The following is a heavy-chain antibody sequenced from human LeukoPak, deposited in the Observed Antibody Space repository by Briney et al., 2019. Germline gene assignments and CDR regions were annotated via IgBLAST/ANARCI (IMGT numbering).Heavy chain of an antibody. D-gene: IGHD6-19*01. CDR2: ISYDGSNQ. CDR3: ARDLTSAGTMDY. V-gene: IGHV3-30-3*01. Sequence: GRSLRLSCAASGFTFSSYAMHWVRQAPGKGLEWVAVISYDGSNQFYADSVKGRFTISRDNSKNTLNLQMISLRAEDTAVYNCARDLTSAGTMDYWGQGTLVTASS. CDR1: GFTFSSYA. J-gene: IGHJ4*02.